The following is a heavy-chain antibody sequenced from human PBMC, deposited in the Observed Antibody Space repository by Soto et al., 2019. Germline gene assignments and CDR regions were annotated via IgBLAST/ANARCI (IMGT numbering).Heavy chain of an antibody. V-gene: IGHV3-23*01. CDR2: ISGSGDTT. Sequence: PGGSLRLSCAASGFTFSSYSMTWVRQAPGKGLEWVSAISGSGDTTYYADSVKGRFTISRDNSKNTLFLQMNSLRVEDTALYYCAKPTRLDSGAWYEAHWGQGTLVTVSS. J-gene: IGHJ4*02. CDR1: GFTFSSYS. D-gene: IGHD6-19*01. CDR3: AKPTRLDSGAWYEAH.